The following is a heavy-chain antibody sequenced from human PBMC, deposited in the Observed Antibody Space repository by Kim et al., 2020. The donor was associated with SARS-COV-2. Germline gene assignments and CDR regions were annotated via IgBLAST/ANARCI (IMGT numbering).Heavy chain of an antibody. J-gene: IGHJ3*02. V-gene: IGHV3-48*04. CDR1: GFTFSSYS. D-gene: IGHD1-1*01. CDR3: ARDGVTTGTNTGEGAFDI. CDR2: ISSSSSTI. Sequence: GGSLRLSCAASGFTFSSYSMNWVRQAPGKGLEWVSYISSSSSTIYYADSVKGRFTISRDNAKNSLYLQMNSLRAEDTAVYYCARDGVTTGTNTGEGAFDIWGQGTMVTVSS.